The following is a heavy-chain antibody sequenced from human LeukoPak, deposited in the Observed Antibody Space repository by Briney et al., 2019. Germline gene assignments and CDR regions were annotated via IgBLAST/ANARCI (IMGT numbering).Heavy chain of an antibody. V-gene: IGHV3-30*02. J-gene: IGHJ6*03. Sequence: GGSLRLSCAASGFTFSTYGIHWARQAPGKGLEWVAFIRYDGSKTHYADSVKGRFTISRDNSKNMVYLQMNSLRSEDTAVYYCANAFDYYYMDVWGKGTTVTVSS. CDR2: IRYDGSKT. CDR1: GFTFSTYG. CDR3: ANAFDYYYMDV.